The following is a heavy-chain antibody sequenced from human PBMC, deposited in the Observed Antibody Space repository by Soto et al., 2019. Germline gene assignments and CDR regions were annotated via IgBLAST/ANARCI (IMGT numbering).Heavy chain of an antibody. Sequence: VKVSCKASGGTFSNYPFSWVRQAPGQGLEWMGGIFPIFGTANYAQKFQGRVTITADESTTTVYMELSSLRSEDTAVYYCARVLEFRDGYISHFDFWGQGTLVTVSS. J-gene: IGHJ4*02. V-gene: IGHV1-69*13. D-gene: IGHD1-1*01. CDR3: ARVLEFRDGYISHFDF. CDR1: GGTFSNYP. CDR2: IFPIFGTA.